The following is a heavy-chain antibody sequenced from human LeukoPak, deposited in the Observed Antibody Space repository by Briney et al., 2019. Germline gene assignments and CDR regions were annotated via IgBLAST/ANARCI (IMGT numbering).Heavy chain of an antibody. Sequence: ASVKVSCKAFGYTLTGYYIHWVRQAPGQGLEWMGWINPNSGDTNYAQKFQGRVTMTRDTSINTAYMELSRLRSDDTAVYYCARPNYDFWSGYRYYFDYWGQGTLVTVSS. D-gene: IGHD3-3*01. CDR1: GYTLTGYY. V-gene: IGHV1-2*02. CDR3: ARPNYDFWSGYRYYFDY. CDR2: INPNSGDT. J-gene: IGHJ4*02.